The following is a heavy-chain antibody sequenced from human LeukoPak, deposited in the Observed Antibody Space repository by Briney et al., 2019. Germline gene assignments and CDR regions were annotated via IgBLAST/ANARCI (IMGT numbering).Heavy chain of an antibody. V-gene: IGHV3-66*01. D-gene: IGHD6-13*01. CDR2: IYSGGST. J-gene: IGHJ4*02. Sequence: GGSLRLSCAASGFTVSSNYMSWVRQAPGKGLEWVSVIYSGGSTYYADSVKGRFTISRDNSKNTLYLQMNSLRAKDTAVYYCARDHIAAAGTSFDYWGQGTLVTVSS. CDR1: GFTVSSNY. CDR3: ARDHIAAAGTSFDY.